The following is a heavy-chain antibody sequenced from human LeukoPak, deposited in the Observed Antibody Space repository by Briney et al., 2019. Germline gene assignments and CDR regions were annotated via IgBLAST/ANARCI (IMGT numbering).Heavy chain of an antibody. Sequence: SGPALVKPTQTLTLTCTFSGFSLSTSGMCVPWIRRPPGKALEWLALIDWDDDKYYSTSLKTRLTISKDTSKNQVVLTMTNMDPVDTATYYCARMMYGDSVNYFDSWGQGTLVTVSS. J-gene: IGHJ4*02. CDR3: ARMMYGDSVNYFDS. V-gene: IGHV2-70*01. CDR1: GFSLSTSGMC. D-gene: IGHD4-17*01. CDR2: IDWDDDK.